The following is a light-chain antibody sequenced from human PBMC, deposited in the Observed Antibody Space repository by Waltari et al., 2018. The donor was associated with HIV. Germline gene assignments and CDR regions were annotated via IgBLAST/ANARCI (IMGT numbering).Light chain of an antibody. CDR1: QTVLSDSTHQNY. CDR2: WAS. V-gene: IGKV4-1*01. J-gene: IGKJ1*01. CDR3: QQYYNTPWT. Sequence: DIILTQSPDTLAVSLGDRATIHCRSSQTVLSDSTHQNYLSWYQQKPGQPPKLLLYWASARESGVHARFSGSGSATDFTLTSTDFQAEEAAIYFCQQYYNTPWTFGQGTRADIK.